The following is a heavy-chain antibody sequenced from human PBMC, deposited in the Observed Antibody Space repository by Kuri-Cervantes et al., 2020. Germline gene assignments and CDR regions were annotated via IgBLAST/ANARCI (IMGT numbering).Heavy chain of an antibody. Sequence: GESLKISCAASAFTFSRYWMHWVRQAPGKGLVWVSRIKGDGSDIVYADSVRGRFTISRDNAKNTLYLQMNSLRADDTAVYFCAGSRSGLFWSQGTLVTVSS. CDR3: AGSRSGLF. J-gene: IGHJ4*02. CDR1: AFTFSRYW. D-gene: IGHD3-16*01. V-gene: IGHV3-74*01. CDR2: IKGDGSDI.